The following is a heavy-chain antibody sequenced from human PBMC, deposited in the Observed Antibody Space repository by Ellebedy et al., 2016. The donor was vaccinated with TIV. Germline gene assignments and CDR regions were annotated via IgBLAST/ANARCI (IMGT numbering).Heavy chain of an antibody. Sequence: GESLKISCVASGFTVSHCATAWVRQAPGTGLEWVSSIIISGGTYYADSVQGRFIISRDISKSTLYLEVNSLRVEDTAVYYCAKVEGDGNGGPFASWGQGTLVTVSS. CDR2: IIISGGT. CDR3: AKVEGDGNGGPFAS. CDR1: GFTVSHCA. J-gene: IGHJ4*02. V-gene: IGHV3-23*01. D-gene: IGHD2-21*02.